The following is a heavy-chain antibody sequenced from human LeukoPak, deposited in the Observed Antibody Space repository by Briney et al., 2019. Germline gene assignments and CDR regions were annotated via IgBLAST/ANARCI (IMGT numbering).Heavy chain of an antibody. V-gene: IGHV3-7*01. CDR1: GFTFSSYW. CDR3: AREPTSGSHPHFDA. CDR2: IKQDGSEK. Sequence: GGSLRLSCAASGFTFSSYWMSWVRQAPGKGLEWVANIKQDGSEKYYVDSVKGRFTISRDNANNSLFLNMNSLRGEDTAIYFCAREPTSGSHPHFDAWGQGIQVSVSS. D-gene: IGHD1-26*01. J-gene: IGHJ4*02.